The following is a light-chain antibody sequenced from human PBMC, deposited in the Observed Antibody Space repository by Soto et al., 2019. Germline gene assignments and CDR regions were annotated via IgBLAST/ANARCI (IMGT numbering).Light chain of an antibody. CDR3: QQSYSTPRT. CDR2: AAS. J-gene: IGKJ1*01. Sequence: IRMTQSASSLSAYVGDRVTITCRASQSISSYLNWYQQKPGKAPKLLIYAASSLQSGVPSRFSGSGSGTDFTLTISSLQPEDFATYYCQQSYSTPRTFGQGTKVDIK. V-gene: IGKV1-39*01. CDR1: QSISSY.